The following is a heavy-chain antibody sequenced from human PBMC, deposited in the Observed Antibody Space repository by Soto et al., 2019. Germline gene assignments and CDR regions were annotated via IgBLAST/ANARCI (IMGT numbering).Heavy chain of an antibody. CDR3: ARDKRGREWDFWSGYYRPPHCYYYGMDV. CDR2: IYYSGST. Sequence: SETLSLTCTVSGGSISSYYWSWIRQPPGKGLEWIGYIYYSGSTNYNPSLKSRVTISVDTSKNQFSLKLSSVTAADTAVYYCARDKRGREWDFWSGYYRPPHCYYYGMDVWGQGTTVTVSS. V-gene: IGHV4-59*01. J-gene: IGHJ6*02. CDR1: GGSISSYY. D-gene: IGHD3-3*01.